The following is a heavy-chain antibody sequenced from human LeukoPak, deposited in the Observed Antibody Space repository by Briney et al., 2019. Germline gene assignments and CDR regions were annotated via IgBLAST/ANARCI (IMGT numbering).Heavy chain of an antibody. CDR3: ARVLAVGATLSFDY. Sequence: PSETLSLTCTVSGGSISSYYWSWIRQPAGKGLEWIGRIYTSGSTNYNPSLKSRVTMSVDTSKNQFSLKLNSVTAADTAVYYCARVLAVGATLSFDYWGQGTLVTVSS. J-gene: IGHJ4*02. D-gene: IGHD1-26*01. CDR2: IYTSGST. CDR1: GGSISSYY. V-gene: IGHV4-4*07.